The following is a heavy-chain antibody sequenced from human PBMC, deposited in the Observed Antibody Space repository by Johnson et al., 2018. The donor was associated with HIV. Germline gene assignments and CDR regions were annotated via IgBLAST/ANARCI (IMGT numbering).Heavy chain of an antibody. V-gene: IGHV3-20*04. CDR1: GFTFDDHG. Sequence: VQLVESGGGVVLPGGSLRLSCAASGFTFDDHGMNWVRQPPGKGLEWVSSINWNGGSTDYADSVRGRFTLSRDNAKNSLYLQMNSLRAEDTALYYCASSRYSRRWYEYSGFDMWGQGTKVTVSS. CDR2: INWNGGST. D-gene: IGHD6-13*01. J-gene: IGHJ3*02. CDR3: ASSRYSRRWYEYSGFDM.